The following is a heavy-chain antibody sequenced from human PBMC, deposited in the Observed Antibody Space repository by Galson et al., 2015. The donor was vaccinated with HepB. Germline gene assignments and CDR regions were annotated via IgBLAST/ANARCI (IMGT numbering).Heavy chain of an antibody. CDR2: ISAYGGNT. CDR3: ARDRDYRFDY. J-gene: IGHJ4*02. D-gene: IGHD4/OR15-4a*01. V-gene: IGHV1-18*04. CDR1: GYTFTING. Sequence: SVKASCKASGYTFTINGISWVRQTPRQGLGWLGWISAYGGNTKYAQKYQGRITLTRDTSTSTAYMELRSLRSDDTAVYYCARDRDYRFDYWGQGTLVTVSS.